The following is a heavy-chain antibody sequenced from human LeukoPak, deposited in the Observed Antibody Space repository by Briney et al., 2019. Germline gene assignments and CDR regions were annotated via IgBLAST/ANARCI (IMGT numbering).Heavy chain of an antibody. CDR2: IHHSGST. CDR3: GSLATPGLYFDY. Sequence: SETLSLTCTVSGGSVSSADYYWTWIRQPPGKGLEWIGYIHHSGSTFYNPSLKSRITISVDTSKYQFSLRLRSVTAADTAVYYCGSLATPGLYFDYWAWEPWSPSPQ. J-gene: IGHJ4*02. CDR1: GGSVSSADYY. V-gene: IGHV4-30-4*08. D-gene: IGHD6-6*01.